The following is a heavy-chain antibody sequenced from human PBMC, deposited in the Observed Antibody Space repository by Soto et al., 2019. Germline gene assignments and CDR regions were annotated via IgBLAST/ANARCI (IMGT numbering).Heavy chain of an antibody. CDR2: IYYSGST. D-gene: IGHD4-17*01. CDR1: GGSISSGGYY. J-gene: IGHJ3*02. Sequence: SETLSLTCTVSGGSISSGGYYWSWIRQHPGKGLEWIGYIYYSGSTYYNPSLKSRVTISVDTSKNQFSLKLSSVTAADTAVYYCARQTTVTTYNAFDIWGQGTMVTVSS. CDR3: ARQTTVTTYNAFDI. V-gene: IGHV4-31*03.